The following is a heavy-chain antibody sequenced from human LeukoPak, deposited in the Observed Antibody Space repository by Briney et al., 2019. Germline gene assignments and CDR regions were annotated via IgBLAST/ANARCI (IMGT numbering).Heavy chain of an antibody. Sequence: PSETLSLTCAVYGGSFSGYYWSWIRQPPGKGLEWIGEINHSGSTNYNPSLKSRVTISVDASKNQFSLKLSSVTAADTAVYYCARRRRSSSWSFDYWGQGTLVTVSS. CDR1: GGSFSGYY. CDR3: ARRRRSSSWSFDY. D-gene: IGHD6-13*01. CDR2: INHSGST. J-gene: IGHJ4*02. V-gene: IGHV4-34*01.